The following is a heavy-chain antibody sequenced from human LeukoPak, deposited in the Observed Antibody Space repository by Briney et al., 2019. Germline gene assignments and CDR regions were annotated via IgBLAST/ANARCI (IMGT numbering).Heavy chain of an antibody. CDR3: ARVGQQLVPPYNWFDP. J-gene: IGHJ5*02. Sequence: LETLSLTCTVSGNSFGDYYWSWIRQPAGKGLEWIGRIYTSGSTTYNPSLKSRVTMSVDTSKNQFSLKLSSVTAADTAVYYCARVGQQLVPPYNWFDPWGQGTLVTVSS. V-gene: IGHV4-4*07. D-gene: IGHD6-13*01. CDR2: IYTSGST. CDR1: GNSFGDYY.